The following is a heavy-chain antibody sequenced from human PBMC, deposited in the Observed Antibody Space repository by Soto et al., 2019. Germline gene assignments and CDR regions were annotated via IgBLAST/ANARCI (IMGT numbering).Heavy chain of an antibody. Sequence: EVQLLESGGGLVQPGGSLRLSCAASGFTFSSYAMSWVRQAPGKGLEWVSGISGSGGSTNYADSVKGRFTISRDNSKNTPHLKMNSLRAEDAAVYYCAKGRMWGLPPGYFDLWGRSTLVTVSS. J-gene: IGHJ2*01. CDR3: AKGRMWGLPPGYFDL. V-gene: IGHV3-23*01. CDR1: GFTFSSYA. D-gene: IGHD1-26*01. CDR2: ISGSGGST.